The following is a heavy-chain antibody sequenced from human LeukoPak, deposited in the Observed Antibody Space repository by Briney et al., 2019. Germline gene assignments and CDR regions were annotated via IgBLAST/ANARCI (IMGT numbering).Heavy chain of an antibody. CDR1: GDSVSSNSAA. CDR2: TYYRSRWYN. Sequence: SQTLSLTCAISGDSVSSNSAAWNWIRQSPSGGLEWLGRTYYRSRWYNEYTVSVKSRISINPDTSKNHFSLQLNSVTPEDTAVYYCARFDYGAPDHWGQGTLVTVSS. V-gene: IGHV6-1*01. J-gene: IGHJ4*02. D-gene: IGHD3-16*01. CDR3: ARFDYGAPDH.